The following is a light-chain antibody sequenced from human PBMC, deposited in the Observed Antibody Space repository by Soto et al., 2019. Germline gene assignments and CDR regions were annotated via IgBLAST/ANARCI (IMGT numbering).Light chain of an antibody. CDR1: SSNIGAGYD. CDR3: QSYDSSLSGWV. CDR2: GNS. Sequence: QSVLTQPPSVSGAPGQRVTISCTESSSNIGAGYDVHWYQQLPGTAPKLLIYGNSNRPSGVPDRFSGSKSGTSASLAITGLQAEDEADYYCQSYDSSLSGWVFGGGTKQTVL. V-gene: IGLV1-40*01. J-gene: IGLJ3*02.